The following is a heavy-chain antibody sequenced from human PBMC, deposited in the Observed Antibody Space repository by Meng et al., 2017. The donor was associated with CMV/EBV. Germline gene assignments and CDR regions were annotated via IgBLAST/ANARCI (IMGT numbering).Heavy chain of an antibody. V-gene: IGHV1-2*02. CDR2: LNPNSGGT. CDR3: ARTRRVVVTNWFDP. Sequence: SGYTFTGYYMHWGRQAPGQGLEWMGWLNPNSGGTNYAQKFQGRVTMTRDTSISTAYMELSRLRSDDTAVYYCARTRRVVVTNWFDPWGQGTLVTVSS. J-gene: IGHJ5*02. CDR1: GYTFTGYY. D-gene: IGHD2-21*02.